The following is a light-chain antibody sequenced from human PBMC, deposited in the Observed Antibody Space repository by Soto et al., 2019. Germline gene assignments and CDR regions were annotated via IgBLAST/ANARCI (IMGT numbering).Light chain of an antibody. CDR1: SSNIGAGFD. CDR3: AAWDDSLNGWV. V-gene: IGLV1-40*01. CDR2: SNS. J-gene: IGLJ3*02. Sequence: QSVLTQPPSVSGAPGQRVTISCTGSSSNIGAGFDVHWYQQLPRTAPKLLIYSNSQRRSGVPARLSGSKSGTSASLAINGLQPEDEADYYCAAWDDSLNGWVFGGGTKLTVL.